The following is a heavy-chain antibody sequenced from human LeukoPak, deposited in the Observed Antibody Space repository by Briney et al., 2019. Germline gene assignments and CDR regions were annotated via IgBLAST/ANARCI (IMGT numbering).Heavy chain of an antibody. Sequence: PSETLSLTCTVSGASVSGTYWSWVRQPPGKGLEWIAYIYYGMTTNYNPSLKSRATISLDTSKNQFSLKLSSVTAADTAVYYCARDRSYSNFNWFDPWGQGTLVTVSS. V-gene: IGHV4-59*02. CDR3: ARDRSYSNFNWFDP. CDR1: GASVSGTY. J-gene: IGHJ5*02. D-gene: IGHD4-11*01. CDR2: IYYGMTT.